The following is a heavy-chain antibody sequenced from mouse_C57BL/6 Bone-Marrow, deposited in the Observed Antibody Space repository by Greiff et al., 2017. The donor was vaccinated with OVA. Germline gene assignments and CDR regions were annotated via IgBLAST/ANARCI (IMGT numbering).Heavy chain of an antibody. Sequence: QVQLQQSGAELARPGASVKLSCKASGYTFTSYGISWVKQRTGQGLEWIGEIYPRSGNTYYNEKFKGKATLTADKSSSTAYMELRSLTSEDSAVYFCARRGGNYVYYYAMDYWGRGTSVTVSA. CDR1: GYTFTSYG. J-gene: IGHJ4*01. V-gene: IGHV1-81*01. CDR3: ARRGGNYVYYYAMDY. CDR2: IYPRSGNT. D-gene: IGHD2-1*01.